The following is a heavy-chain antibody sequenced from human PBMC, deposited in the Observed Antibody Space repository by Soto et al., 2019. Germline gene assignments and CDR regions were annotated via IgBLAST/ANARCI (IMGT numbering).Heavy chain of an antibody. CDR3: ARPTTVVTPPLNY. V-gene: IGHV3-30-3*01. J-gene: IGHJ4*02. CDR2: ISYDGSNK. CDR1: GFTFSSYA. D-gene: IGHD4-17*01. Sequence: QVPLVESGGGVVQPGRSLRLSCAASGFTFSSYAMHWVRQAPGKGLEWVAVISYDGSNKYYADSVKGRFTISRDNSKKTMYLQMNSLRAEDTAVYYCARPTTVVTPPLNYWGQGTLVTVSS.